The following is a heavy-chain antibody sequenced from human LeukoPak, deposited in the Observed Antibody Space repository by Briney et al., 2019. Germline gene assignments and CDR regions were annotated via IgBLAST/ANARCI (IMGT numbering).Heavy chain of an antibody. Sequence: ASVKVSCKASGYTFTGYYMHWVRQAPGQGLAWMGWINPNSGGTNYAQKFQGRVTMTRDTSISTAYMELSRLRSDDTAVYYCARDGVVEDIVVVVAATYDYWGQGTLVTVSS. CDR1: GYTFTGYY. D-gene: IGHD2-15*01. CDR2: INPNSGGT. J-gene: IGHJ4*02. CDR3: ARDGVVEDIVVVVAATYDY. V-gene: IGHV1-2*02.